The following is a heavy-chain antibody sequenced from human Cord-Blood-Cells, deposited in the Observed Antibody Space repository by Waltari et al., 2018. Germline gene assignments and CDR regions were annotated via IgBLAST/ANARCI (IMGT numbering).Heavy chain of an antibody. Sequence: QVQLVESGGGVVQPGRSLRLSCAASGFTFSSYAMPWLRQAPGKGLEWVAVISYDGSNKYYADSVKGRFTISRDKSKNTLYLQMNSLRAEDTAVYYCARETALTAASFDYWGQGTLVTVSS. CDR3: ARETALTAASFDY. V-gene: IGHV3-30-3*01. D-gene: IGHD6-13*01. CDR2: ISYDGSNK. CDR1: GFTFSSYA. J-gene: IGHJ4*02.